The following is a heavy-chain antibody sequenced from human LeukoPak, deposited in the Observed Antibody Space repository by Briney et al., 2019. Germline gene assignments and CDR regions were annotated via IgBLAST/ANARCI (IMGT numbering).Heavy chain of an antibody. Sequence: GGSLRPSCVASGFTVSSNFMNWVRQAPGKGLEWVSVIFSDGKTYYTDSVKGRFTISRDNSKNTLYLHMNSLRAEDTAVYYCAELGITMIGGVWGKGTTVTISS. CDR3: AELGITMIGGV. CDR1: GFTVSSNF. V-gene: IGHV3-53*01. D-gene: IGHD3-10*02. J-gene: IGHJ6*04. CDR2: IFSDGKT.